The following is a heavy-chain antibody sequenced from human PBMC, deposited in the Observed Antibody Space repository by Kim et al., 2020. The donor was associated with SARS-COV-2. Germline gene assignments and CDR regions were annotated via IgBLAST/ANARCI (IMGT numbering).Heavy chain of an antibody. V-gene: IGHV4-34*01. D-gene: IGHD1-26*01. CDR1: GGSFSGYY. CDR2: INHSGST. CDR3: ARGTWELLFST. Sequence: SETLSLTCAVYGGSFSGYYWSWIRQPPGKGLEWIGEINHSGSTNYNPSLKSRVTISVDTSKNQFSLKLSSVTAADTAVYYCARGTWELLFSTWGQGTLVTVSS. J-gene: IGHJ4*02.